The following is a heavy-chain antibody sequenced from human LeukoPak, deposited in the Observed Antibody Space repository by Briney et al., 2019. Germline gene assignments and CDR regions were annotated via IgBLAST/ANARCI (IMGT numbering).Heavy chain of an antibody. CDR3: ARGPFRGFGEFY. D-gene: IGHD3-10*01. CDR1: GGSISTYY. Sequence: SETLSLTCTVSGGSISTYYWSWIRQPPGKGLEWIGYIYYSGSTNYNPSLKSRVTISVDTSKNQFSLKLSSVTAADTAVYYCARGPFRGFGEFYWSQGTLVTVSS. V-gene: IGHV4-59*01. J-gene: IGHJ4*02. CDR2: IYYSGST.